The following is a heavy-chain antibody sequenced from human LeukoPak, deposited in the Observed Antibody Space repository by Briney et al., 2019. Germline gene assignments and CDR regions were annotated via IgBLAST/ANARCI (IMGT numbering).Heavy chain of an antibody. CDR1: GYRFTAYS. Sequence: ASVKVSCKASGYRFTAYSIHWVRQAPGLGLEWMGWINPNSGDTKTAQNFQGRVTMTRDTSTSTVYMQLNSLRSDDTAVFYCARASGGGQTSFDIWGQGTVVTVSS. CDR3: ARASGGGQTSFDI. J-gene: IGHJ3*02. V-gene: IGHV1-2*02. CDR2: INPNSGDT. D-gene: IGHD3-16*01.